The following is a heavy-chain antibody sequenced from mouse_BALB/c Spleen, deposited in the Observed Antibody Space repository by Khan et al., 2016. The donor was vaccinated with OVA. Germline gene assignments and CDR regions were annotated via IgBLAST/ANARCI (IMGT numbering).Heavy chain of an antibody. J-gene: IGHJ3*01. CDR1: GYTFTDYS. CDR2: INTETGEP. V-gene: IGHV9-2-1*01. CDR3: ASLTY. Sequence: QIQLVQSGPELKKPGETVNISCKASGYTFTDYSMHWVKQAPGKGLKWMGWINTETGEPTYADDFKGRFAFSLDTSASTAYLQIKNLTNEDTATYCCASLTYWGQGTLVTVSA.